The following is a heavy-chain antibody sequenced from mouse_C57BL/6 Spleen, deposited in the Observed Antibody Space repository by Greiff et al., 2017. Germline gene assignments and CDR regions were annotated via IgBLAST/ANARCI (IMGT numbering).Heavy chain of an antibody. CDR2: IYPRSGNT. D-gene: IGHD2-5*01. CDR1: GYTFTSYG. V-gene: IGHV1-81*01. J-gene: IGHJ3*01. Sequence: QVQLKQSGAELARPGASVKLSCKASGYTFTSYGISWVKQRTGQGLEWIGEIYPRSGNTYYNEKFKGKATLTADKSSSTAYMELRSLTSEDSAVYFCARLNSNYVGFAYWGQGTLVTVSA. CDR3: ARLNSNYVGFAY.